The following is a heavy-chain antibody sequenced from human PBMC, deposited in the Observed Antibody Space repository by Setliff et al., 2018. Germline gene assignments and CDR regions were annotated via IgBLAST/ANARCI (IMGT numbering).Heavy chain of an antibody. CDR1: GGSFRTSS. CDR2: IIPILNKP. Sequence: SVKVSCKASGGSFRTSSISWVRQAPGQGLEWMGGIIPILNKPNYAQSFQGRVTITADESTTTVFMELSNLRSEDTAVYFCARGLSTDTDSWGQGTLVTVSS. V-gene: IGHV1-69*10. D-gene: IGHD4-4*01. J-gene: IGHJ4*02. CDR3: ARGLSTDTDS.